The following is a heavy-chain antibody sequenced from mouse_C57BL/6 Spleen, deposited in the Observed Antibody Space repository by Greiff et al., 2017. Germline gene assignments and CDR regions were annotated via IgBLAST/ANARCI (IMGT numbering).Heavy chain of an antibody. CDR2: IYPGSGST. Sequence: VQLQQPGAELVKPGASVKMSCKASGYTFTSYWITWVKQRPGQGLEWIGDIYPGSGSTNYNEKFKSKATLTVDTSSSTAYMQLSSLTSEDSAVYYCARWEVDDYDGGVVAYWGQGTLVTVSA. D-gene: IGHD2-4*01. CDR1: GYTFTSYW. CDR3: ARWEVDDYDGGVVAY. J-gene: IGHJ3*01. V-gene: IGHV1-55*01.